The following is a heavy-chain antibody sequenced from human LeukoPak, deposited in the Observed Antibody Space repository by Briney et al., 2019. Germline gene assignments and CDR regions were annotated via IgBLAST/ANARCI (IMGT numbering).Heavy chain of an antibody. CDR3: ARRLYDYDTSGYYYFDY. CDR1: GYSFTSYW. J-gene: IGHJ4*02. CDR2: IYPGDSDT. D-gene: IGHD3-22*01. Sequence: GESLKISRKGSGYSFTSYWIAWVRQMPGKGLEWMGIIYPGDSDTRYSPSFQGQVIISADKSISTAYLRWSSLKASDTAVYYCARRLYDYDTSGYYYFDYWGQGTLVTVSS. V-gene: IGHV5-51*01.